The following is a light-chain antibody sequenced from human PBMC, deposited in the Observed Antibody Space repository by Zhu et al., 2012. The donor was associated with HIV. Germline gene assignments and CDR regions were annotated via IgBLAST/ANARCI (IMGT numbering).Light chain of an antibody. CDR1: QSVSSGY. CDR3: QQYGSSPT. CDR2: SAT. V-gene: IGKV3-20*01. J-gene: IGKJ4*01. Sequence: EIVLTQSPGTLSLSPGERATLSCRASQSVSSGYLAWYQQKPGQAPRLLIYSATIRATGIPDRFSGSRSGTDFTLTISRLEPEDFAVYFCQQYGSSPTFGRGTKVDIK.